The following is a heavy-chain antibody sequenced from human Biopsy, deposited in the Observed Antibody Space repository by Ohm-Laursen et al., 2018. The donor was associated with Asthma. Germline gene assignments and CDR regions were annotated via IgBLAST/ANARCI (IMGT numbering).Heavy chain of an antibody. CDR2: IKHDGTEK. CDR1: GFTFGDYW. D-gene: IGHD3-3*02. V-gene: IGHV3-7*01. Sequence: SLRLSCAASGFTFGDYWMSWVRQVPGKGLEWVANIKHDGTEKNHVDSLKGRFTISRDNAKNSLYLQMNSLRAEDTAVYYFLRTFHFWSPYHAEHYQLWGQGTLVTVPS. J-gene: IGHJ1*01. CDR3: LRTFHFWSPYHAEHYQL.